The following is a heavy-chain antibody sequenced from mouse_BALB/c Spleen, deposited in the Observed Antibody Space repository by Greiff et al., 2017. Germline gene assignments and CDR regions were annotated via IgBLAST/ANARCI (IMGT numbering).Heavy chain of an antibody. CDR1: GYSFTGYF. CDR3: AREVFITTVVATRGYAMDY. V-gene: IGHV1-20*02. D-gene: IGHD1-1*01. Sequence: EVQLQQSGPELVKPGASVKISCKASGYSFTGYFMNWVMQSHGKSLEWIGRINPYNGDTFYNQKFKGKATLTVDKSSSTAHMELRSLASEDSAVYYCAREVFITTVVATRGYAMDYWGQGTSVTVSS. J-gene: IGHJ4*01. CDR2: INPYNGDT.